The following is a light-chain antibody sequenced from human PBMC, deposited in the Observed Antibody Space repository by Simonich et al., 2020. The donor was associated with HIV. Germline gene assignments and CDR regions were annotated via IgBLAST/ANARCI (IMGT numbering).Light chain of an antibody. J-gene: IGLJ2*01. CDR2: DVS. CDR1: SSDVGGYNY. CDR3: SSYTSSSTSVV. Sequence: QSALTQPASVSGSPGQSITISCTGTSSDVGGYNYVSWYQQHPGKAPKLMSYDVSKRPSGVSNRFSGSKSCNTASLTISGLQAEDESDYYCSSYTSSSTSVVFGGGTKLTVL. V-gene: IGLV2-14*01.